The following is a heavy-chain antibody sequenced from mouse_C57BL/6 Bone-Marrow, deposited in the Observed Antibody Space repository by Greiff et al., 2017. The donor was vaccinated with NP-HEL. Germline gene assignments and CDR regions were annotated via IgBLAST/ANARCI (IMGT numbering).Heavy chain of an antibody. D-gene: IGHD2-1*01. CDR2: IDPEDGET. J-gene: IGHJ4*01. CDR3: ASNHYYGNYLYYAMDY. Sequence: EVQLQESGAELVKPGASVKLSCTASGFNIKDYYMHWVKQRTEQGLEWIGRIDPEDGETKYAPKFQGKATITADTSSNTAYLQLSNLTSEDTAVYYCASNHYYGNYLYYAMDYWGQGTSVTVSS. V-gene: IGHV14-2*01. CDR1: GFNIKDYY.